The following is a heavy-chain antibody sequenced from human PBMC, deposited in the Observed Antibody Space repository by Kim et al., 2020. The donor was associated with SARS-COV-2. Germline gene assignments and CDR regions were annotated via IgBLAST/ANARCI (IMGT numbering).Heavy chain of an antibody. V-gene: IGHV3-21*01. Sequence: GGSLRLSCAASGFTFSSYSMNWVRQAPGKGLEWVSSISSSSSYIYYADSVKGRFTISRDNAKNSLYLQMNSLRAEDTAVYYCARGTGSSTRNYYGMDVWGQGTTVTVSS. J-gene: IGHJ6*02. CDR2: ISSSSSYI. CDR3: ARGTGSSTRNYYGMDV. D-gene: IGHD2-2*01. CDR1: GFTFSSYS.